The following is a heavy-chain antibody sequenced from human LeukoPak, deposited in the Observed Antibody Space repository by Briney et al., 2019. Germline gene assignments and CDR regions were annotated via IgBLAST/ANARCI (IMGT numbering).Heavy chain of an antibody. V-gene: IGHV1-46*01. J-gene: IGHJ4*02. CDR1: GYTFASYG. D-gene: IGHD4-23*01. CDR2: INPSGGST. Sequence: ASVKVSCKASGYTFASYGISWVRQAPGQGLEWMGIINPSGGSTSYAQKFQGRVTMTRDTSTSTVYMELSSLRSEDTAVYYCARAYGGTLKRFDYWGQGTLVTVSS. CDR3: ARAYGGTLKRFDY.